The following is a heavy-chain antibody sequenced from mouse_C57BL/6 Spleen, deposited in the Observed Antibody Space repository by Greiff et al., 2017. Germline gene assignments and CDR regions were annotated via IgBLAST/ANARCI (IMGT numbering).Heavy chain of an antibody. CDR2: IHPNSGST. Sequence: QVQLQQPGAELVKPGASVKLSCKASGYTFTSYWMHWVKQRPGQGLEWIGMIHPNSGSTNYNEKFKSKATLTVDKSSSTAYMQLSSLTSEDSAVYYCATPHYGSSYWFAYWGQGTLVTVSA. CDR1: GYTFTSYW. CDR3: ATPHYGSSYWFAY. V-gene: IGHV1-64*01. D-gene: IGHD1-1*01. J-gene: IGHJ3*01.